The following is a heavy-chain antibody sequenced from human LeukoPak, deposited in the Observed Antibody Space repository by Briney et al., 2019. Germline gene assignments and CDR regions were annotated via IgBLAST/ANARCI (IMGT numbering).Heavy chain of an antibody. J-gene: IGHJ4*02. V-gene: IGHV5-51*01. CDR1: GYSFTSYW. D-gene: IGHD3-22*01. CDR2: IYPGDSDT. Sequence: GESRKISSNGSGYSFTSYWIGWVRQMPGKGLEWMGIIYPGDSDTRYSPSFQGQVTISADKATSTAYLHWRSLNASDTAMYYCARRDYYDRSGYILGYWGQGTLVTVSS. CDR3: ARRDYYDRSGYILGY.